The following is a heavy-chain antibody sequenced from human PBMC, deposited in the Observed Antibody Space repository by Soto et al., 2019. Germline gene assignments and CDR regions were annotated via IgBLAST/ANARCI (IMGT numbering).Heavy chain of an antibody. CDR2: ISDPGTST. V-gene: IGHV3-23*01. CDR1: GFTIGNYA. Sequence: PGGSLRLSCAASGFTIGNYAMNWVRQAPGKGLERISSISDPGTSTYYANSVKARFSMSRDNSKNTLFLQMNRLRADDTAVYFCAKSLVTPSDAFDLWGRGTLVTVSS. CDR3: AKSLVTPSDAFDL. D-gene: IGHD2-21*02. J-gene: IGHJ3*01.